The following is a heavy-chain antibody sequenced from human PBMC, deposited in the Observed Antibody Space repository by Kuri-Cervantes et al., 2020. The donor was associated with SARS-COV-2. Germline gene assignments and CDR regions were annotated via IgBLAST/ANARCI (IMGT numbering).Heavy chain of an antibody. V-gene: IGHV4-39*07. D-gene: IGHD3-3*01. CDR2: IYYSGST. J-gene: IGHJ3*02. Sequence: SETLSLTCTVSGGSISSSSYYWGWIRQPSGKGLEWIGSIYYSGSTNYNPSLKSRVTISVDTSKNQFSLKLSSVTAADTAVYYCARALWSGYCTFDIWGQGTMVTVSS. CDR3: ARALWSGYCTFDI. CDR1: GGSISSSSYY.